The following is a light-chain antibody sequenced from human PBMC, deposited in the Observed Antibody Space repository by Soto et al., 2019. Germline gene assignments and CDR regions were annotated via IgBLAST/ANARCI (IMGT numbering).Light chain of an antibody. Sequence: IVLTQSPATLSLSPGESATLSCRASRSVSNYLAWYQQKPGQAPRLLIYDASSRPTDIPARFSGSGSGTDFTLTISRLEPEDFAVYYCQQYGSSGTFGQGTRWIS. CDR1: RSVSNY. CDR2: DAS. CDR3: QQYGSSGT. V-gene: IGKV3-20*01. J-gene: IGKJ1*01.